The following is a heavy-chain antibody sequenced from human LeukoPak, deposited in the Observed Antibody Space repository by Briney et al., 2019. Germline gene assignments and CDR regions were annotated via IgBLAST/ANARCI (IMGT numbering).Heavy chain of an antibody. CDR2: IYYSGST. V-gene: IGHV4-59*01. D-gene: IGHD5-18*01. Sequence: PSETLSLTCTVSGGSISSYYWSWIRQPPGKGLEWIGYIYYSGSTNYNPSLKSRVTISVDTSKNQFSLKLSSVTAADTAVYYRARAREDTAMVQAFDIWGQGTMVTVSS. CDR1: GGSISSYY. J-gene: IGHJ3*02. CDR3: ARAREDTAMVQAFDI.